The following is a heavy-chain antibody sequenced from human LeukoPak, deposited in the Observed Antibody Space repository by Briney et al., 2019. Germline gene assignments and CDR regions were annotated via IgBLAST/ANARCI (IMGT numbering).Heavy chain of an antibody. J-gene: IGHJ4*02. CDR3: ARKEGHQNVFDY. CDR1: GYSISSSNW. V-gene: IGHV4-28*01. D-gene: IGHD1-1*01. Sequence: PSETLSLTCAVSGYSISSSNWWGWIRQPPGKGLEWIGYIYYSGSTYYNPSLKSRVTMSVDTSKNQFSLKLSSVTAVGTAVYYCARKEGHQNVFDYWGQGTLVTVSS. CDR2: IYYSGST.